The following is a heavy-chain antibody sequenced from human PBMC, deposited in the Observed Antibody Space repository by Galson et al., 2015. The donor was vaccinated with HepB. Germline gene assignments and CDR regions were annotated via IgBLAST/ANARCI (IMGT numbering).Heavy chain of an antibody. Sequence: SVKVSCKASGYTFTGYYMHWVRQAPGQGLEWMGWINPNSGGTNYAQKFQGRVTMTRDTSISTAYMELSRLGSDDTAVYYCARGVWVPAAKGNYYYYMDVWGKGTTVTVSS. CDR3: ARGVWVPAAKGNYYYYMDV. J-gene: IGHJ6*03. CDR2: INPNSGGT. CDR1: GYTFTGYY. D-gene: IGHD2-2*01. V-gene: IGHV1-2*02.